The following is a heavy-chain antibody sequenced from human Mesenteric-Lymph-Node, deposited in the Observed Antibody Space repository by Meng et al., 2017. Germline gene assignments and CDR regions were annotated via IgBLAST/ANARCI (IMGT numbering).Heavy chain of an antibody. J-gene: IGHJ6*02. CDR3: ARDRGVAATPVGHYYYGMDV. V-gene: IGHV3-30*04. CDR2: ISYDGSNK. CDR1: GFNFSSYA. Sequence: GESLKISCAASGFNFSSYAMHWVRQAPGKGLEWVAVISYDGSNKYYADSVKGRFTISRDNSKNTLYLQMNSLRAEDTAVYYCARDRGVAATPVGHYYYGMDVWGQGTTVTVSS. D-gene: IGHD2-15*01.